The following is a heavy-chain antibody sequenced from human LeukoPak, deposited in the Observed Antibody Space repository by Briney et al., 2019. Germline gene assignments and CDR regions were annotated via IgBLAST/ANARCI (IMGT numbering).Heavy chain of an antibody. J-gene: IGHJ4*01. D-gene: IGHD1-26*01. Sequence: GSQRLSCAASGFTFSSFGMHWVRQAPGKGLEWVAVIWYDASNKYYADSVKGRFTISRDNSKNTLYLQMNSLRDDDTAVYYCVRGVGVSKFNYFVDWG. V-gene: IGHV3-33*01. CDR1: GFTFSSFG. CDR3: VRGVGVSKFNYFVD. CDR2: IWYDASNK.